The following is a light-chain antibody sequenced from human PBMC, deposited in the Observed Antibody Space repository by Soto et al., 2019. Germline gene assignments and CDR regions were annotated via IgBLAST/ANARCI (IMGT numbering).Light chain of an antibody. CDR3: HHYNNWPPWT. V-gene: IGKV3-15*01. Sequence: EIVMTQSPATLSVSPGERATLSCSASQSIGSDLAWYQQTPGQAPRLLIYGASTRATGIPARFSGSGSGTEFTLTICSLQSEDFAVYYCHHYNNWPPWTFGQGTKVEIK. CDR2: GAS. CDR1: QSIGSD. J-gene: IGKJ1*01.